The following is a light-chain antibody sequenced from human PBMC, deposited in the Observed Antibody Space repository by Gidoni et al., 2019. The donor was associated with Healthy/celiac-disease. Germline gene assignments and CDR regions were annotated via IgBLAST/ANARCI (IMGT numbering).Light chain of an antibody. CDR1: SSNNGAGYD. V-gene: IGLV1-40*01. CDR2: GSR. CDR3: QSYGSSLSGSKV. Sequence: QSVLTQPRSVSGAPGQRVTISCTGSSSNNGAGYDVHWYQQLPGTAPKLLTHGSRNRPSGVPGRFSRSKSCNSASLAITGLQAEDEADYYCQSYGSSLSGSKVFGGGTKLTVL. J-gene: IGLJ2*01.